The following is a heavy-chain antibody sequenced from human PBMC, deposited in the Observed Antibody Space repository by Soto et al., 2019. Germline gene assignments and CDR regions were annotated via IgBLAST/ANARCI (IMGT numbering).Heavy chain of an antibody. V-gene: IGHV1-69*01. CDR2: IIPIFGTA. J-gene: IGHJ6*04. Sequence: QVQLVQSGAEVKKPGSSVKVSCKASGGTFSSYAISWVRQAPGQGLEWTGGIIPIFGTANYAQKFQGRVTITADESTSTAYMELSSLRSEDTAVYYCASHTPGIAAAGTRLRYYYYGMDVWGKGTTVTVSS. CDR3: ASHTPGIAAAGTRLRYYYYGMDV. CDR1: GGTFSSYA. D-gene: IGHD6-13*01.